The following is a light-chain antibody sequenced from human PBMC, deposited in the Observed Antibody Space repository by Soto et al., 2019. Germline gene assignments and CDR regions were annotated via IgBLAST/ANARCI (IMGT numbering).Light chain of an antibody. CDR2: GAS. CDR3: QQIVSHSLT. Sequence: DIQMTHAPSALSASVGDRVTITCRASHSIGSYLNWYQHKPGKAPKLLIYGASSFQSGSGFPSRFSGSGYETDFTRTISSLQQEDFATYYCQQIVSHSLTFGGGTKVEI. J-gene: IGKJ4*01. V-gene: IGKV1-39*01. CDR1: HSIGSY.